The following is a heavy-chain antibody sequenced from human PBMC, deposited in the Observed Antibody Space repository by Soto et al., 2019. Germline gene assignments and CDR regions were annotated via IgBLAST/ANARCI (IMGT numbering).Heavy chain of an antibody. CDR2: ISSSGSTI. CDR3: ARDPAFNYVLDY. D-gene: IGHD4-4*01. CDR1: GFTFSDYY. Sequence: SGGSLRLSCAASGFTFSDYYMSWIRQAPGKGLEWVSYISSSGSTIYYADSAKGRFTISRDNAKNSLYLQMNSLRAEDTAVYYCARDPAFNYVLDYWGQGTLVTVSS. J-gene: IGHJ4*02. V-gene: IGHV3-11*01.